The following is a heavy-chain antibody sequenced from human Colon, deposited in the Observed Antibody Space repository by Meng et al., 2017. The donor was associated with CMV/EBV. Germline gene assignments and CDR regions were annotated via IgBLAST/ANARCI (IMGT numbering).Heavy chain of an antibody. CDR2: ITSSGSTT. J-gene: IGHJ4*02. V-gene: IGHV3-48*04. CDR1: GFTFSSYS. Sequence: GGSLRLSCAASGFTFSSYSMNWVRQAPGKGLEWVSSITSSGSTTYYADSVRGRFTISRDNAKNSLYLEVKSLRADDTAVYYCARDRVFDYWGQGALVTVSS. CDR3: ARDRVFDY.